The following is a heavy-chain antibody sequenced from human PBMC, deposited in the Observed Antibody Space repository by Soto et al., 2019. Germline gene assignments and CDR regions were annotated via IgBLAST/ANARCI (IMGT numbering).Heavy chain of an antibody. J-gene: IGHJ4*02. CDR3: AANWNFGLNF. V-gene: IGHV3-11*03. CDR1: GFDVSDFH. D-gene: IGHD1-1*01. CDR2: ISSSLGHT. Sequence: PGGSLRLSCIASGFDVSDFHISWVRQAPGKGLEWISYISSSLGHTDYAESVKGRFTISRDNAKSSVFLEMSDLRSDDTAVYYCAANWNFGLNFWGQGTLVTVSS.